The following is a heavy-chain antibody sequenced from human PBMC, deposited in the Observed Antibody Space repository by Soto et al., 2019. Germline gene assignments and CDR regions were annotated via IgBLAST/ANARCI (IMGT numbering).Heavy chain of an antibody. CDR3: ARDRTAASADY. V-gene: IGHV3-74*01. CDR2: INSDGSST. J-gene: IGHJ4*02. D-gene: IGHD2-2*01. CDR1: VFTFSSYW. Sequence: GSLRLSCAASVFTFSSYWIHWVRQAPGKGLVWVSRINSDGSSTTYADSVKGRFTISRDNAKNTLYLQMNSLRAEDTAVYYCARDRTAASADYWGQGALVTVSS.